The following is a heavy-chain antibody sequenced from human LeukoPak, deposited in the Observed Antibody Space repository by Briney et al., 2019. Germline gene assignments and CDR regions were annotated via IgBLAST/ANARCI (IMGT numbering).Heavy chain of an antibody. Sequence: GGSLRLSCAASGFTFSGYEMNWVRQAPGKARECVAYISTGGSAMYNADSVKGRFTISRDNAKSSLYLQMNSLRAEDTAVYYCARALYYFDYWGQGNLVTVSS. V-gene: IGHV3-48*03. J-gene: IGHJ4*02. CDR1: GFTFSGYE. CDR3: ARALYYFDY. CDR2: ISTGGSAM.